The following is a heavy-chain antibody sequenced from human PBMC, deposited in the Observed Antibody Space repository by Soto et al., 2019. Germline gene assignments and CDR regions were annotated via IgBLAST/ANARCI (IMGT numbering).Heavy chain of an antibody. CDR2: INSDGSTT. V-gene: IGHV3-74*01. CDR3: TRGGAGLDD. J-gene: IGHJ4*02. CDR1: GFTFNNYW. D-gene: IGHD3-16*01. Sequence: EVQLAESGGGLVQPGGSLRLSCAAYGFTFNNYWMYWVRQAPGKGLVWVSRINSDGSTTNYADSVKGRFTISRDNAKNTEYLQMNSLKDEDKAVYYFTRGGAGLDDWGQGTLVTVSS.